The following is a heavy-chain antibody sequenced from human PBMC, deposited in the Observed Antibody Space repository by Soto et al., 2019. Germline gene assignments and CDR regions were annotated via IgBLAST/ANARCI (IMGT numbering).Heavy chain of an antibody. J-gene: IGHJ5*01. CDR3: ARSPYYDRSGYHDS. Sequence: GGSLRLSCAASGFSFSNYAMHWVRQAPGKGLEWVAVISYDGRNKYYADSVKARFTISRDNSKNTLHLQMNSLRAEDTAVYYCARSPYYDRSGYHDSWGQGTLVTVSS. CDR2: ISYDGRNK. D-gene: IGHD3-22*01. CDR1: GFSFSNYA. V-gene: IGHV3-30*04.